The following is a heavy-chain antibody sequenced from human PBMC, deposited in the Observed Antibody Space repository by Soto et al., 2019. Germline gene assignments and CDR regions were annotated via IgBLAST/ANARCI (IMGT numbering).Heavy chain of an antibody. V-gene: IGHV4-34*01. CDR2: INHSGST. Sequence: SETLSVTSAGYGGSFSGYYWRGFRQPPEKGLEWIGEINHSGSTNYNPSLKSRVTISVGTSKNQFSLKLSSVTAADTAVYYCARGGIAVAGRAPQVLGDRDYQDAMDAWGKGTTV. J-gene: IGHJ6*04. CDR3: ARGGIAVAGRAPQVLGDRDYQDAMDA. CDR1: GGSFSGYY. D-gene: IGHD6-19*01.